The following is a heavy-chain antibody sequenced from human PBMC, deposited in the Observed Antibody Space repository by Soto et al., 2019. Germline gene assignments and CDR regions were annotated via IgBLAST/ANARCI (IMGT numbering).Heavy chain of an antibody. CDR2: ISYDGRNK. D-gene: IGHD6-6*01. J-gene: IGHJ4*02. Sequence: QVQLVESGGGVVQPGTSLRLSCVASGFTFGSYAVHWVRQAPGKGLEWVAVISYDGRNKNNADSVKGRFAISRDNSKNTLYLQMNSLRTEDTAVYYCARGYSSSSAALDYRGQGTLVTVSS. V-gene: IGHV3-30*09. CDR3: ARGYSSSSAALDY. CDR1: GFTFGSYA.